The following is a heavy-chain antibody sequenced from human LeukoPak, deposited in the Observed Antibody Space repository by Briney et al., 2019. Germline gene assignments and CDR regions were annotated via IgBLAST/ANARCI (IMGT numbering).Heavy chain of an antibody. Sequence: SVKVSCKASGGTFSSYAISWVRQAPGQGLEWMGGIIPIFGTANYAQKFQGRVTITADKSTSTAYMELSSLRSEDTAVYYCARELAYSSSWYSGAYYYYYGMDVWGKGTTVTVSS. CDR1: GGTFSSYA. J-gene: IGHJ6*04. D-gene: IGHD6-13*01. CDR3: ARELAYSSSWYSGAYYYYYGMDV. V-gene: IGHV1-69*06. CDR2: IIPIFGTA.